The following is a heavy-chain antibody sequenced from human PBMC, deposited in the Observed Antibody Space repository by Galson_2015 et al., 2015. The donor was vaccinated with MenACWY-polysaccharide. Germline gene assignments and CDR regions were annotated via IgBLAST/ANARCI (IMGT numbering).Heavy chain of an antibody. CDR3: ARAGRTDIVVVGYGWGFDY. J-gene: IGHJ4*02. D-gene: IGHD2-2*01. Sequence: GTVSYSGSAYYNASLKSRVTISVDTSKNQFSLKLSSVTAADTAIYYCARAGRTDIVVVGYGWGFDYWGQGALVTVSS. V-gene: IGHV4-39*07. CDR2: VSYSGSA.